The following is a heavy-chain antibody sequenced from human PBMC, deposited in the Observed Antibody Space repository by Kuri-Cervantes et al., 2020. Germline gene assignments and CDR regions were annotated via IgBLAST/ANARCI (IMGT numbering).Heavy chain of an antibody. CDR2: MNPNSGNT. CDR1: GYTFTSYD. Sequence: ASVKVSCKASGYTFTSYDINWVRQATGQGLEWMGWMNPNSGNTGYAQKFQGRVTMTRNTSISTAYMELSRLRSDDTAVYYCARADSSYSSGWYWFDPWGQGTLVTVSS. D-gene: IGHD6-19*01. V-gene: IGHV1-8*01. J-gene: IGHJ5*02. CDR3: ARADSSYSSGWYWFDP.